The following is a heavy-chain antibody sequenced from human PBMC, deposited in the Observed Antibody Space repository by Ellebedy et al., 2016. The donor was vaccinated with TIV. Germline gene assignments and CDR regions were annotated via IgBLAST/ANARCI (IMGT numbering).Heavy chain of an antibody. J-gene: IGHJ4*02. CDR1: GFTFSSYA. Sequence: GESLKISXAASGFTFSSYAMHWVRQAPGKGLEWVAVISYDGSNKYYADSVKGRFTISRDNSKNTLYLQMNSLRAEDTAVYYCARDKSPRGFDYWGQGTLVTVSS. CDR2: ISYDGSNK. CDR3: ARDKSPRGFDY. V-gene: IGHV3-30-3*01.